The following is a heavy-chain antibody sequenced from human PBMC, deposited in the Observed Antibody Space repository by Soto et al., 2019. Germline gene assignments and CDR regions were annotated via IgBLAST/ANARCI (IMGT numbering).Heavy chain of an antibody. J-gene: IGHJ6*02. D-gene: IGHD2-2*02. CDR2: IIPIFGTA. V-gene: IGHV1-69*13. CDR3: ARIYCSSTSCYTESGYYYYGMDV. CDR1: GGTFNSYA. Sequence: SVKVSCKASGGTFNSYAISWVRQAPGQGLEWMGGIIPIFGTANYEQKFQGRVTITADESTSTAYMELSSLRSEDTAVYYCARIYCSSTSCYTESGYYYYGMDVWGQGTTVTVSS.